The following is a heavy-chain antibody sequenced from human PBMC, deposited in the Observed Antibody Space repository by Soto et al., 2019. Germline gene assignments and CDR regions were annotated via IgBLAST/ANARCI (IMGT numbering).Heavy chain of an antibody. CDR3: ARVVGIASRLRMKWLDP. V-gene: IGHV1-2*02. D-gene: IGHD6-6*01. CDR1: GYTFTGYY. Sequence: ASVKVSCKASGYTFTGYYMRWVLQAPGQGLEWMGWINPNSGGTNYAQKFQGRVTMTRDTSISTAYMELSRLRSDDTAVYYCARVVGIASRLRMKWLDPWGKGSMVT. J-gene: IGHJ5*02. CDR2: INPNSGGT.